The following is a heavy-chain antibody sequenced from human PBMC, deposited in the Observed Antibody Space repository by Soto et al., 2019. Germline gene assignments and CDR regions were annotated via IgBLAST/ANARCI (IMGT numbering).Heavy chain of an antibody. V-gene: IGHV4-39*01. D-gene: IGHD5-12*01. CDR3: ANDPGYSLDY. CDR2: IYYTGST. J-gene: IGHJ4*02. CDR1: GGSITSSSYY. Sequence: SETLSLTCTVSGGSITSSSYYWGWIRQPPGKGLEWIGSIYYTGSTYYNPSLKSRVTISVDTSKNQFSLQLNSVTPEDAAVYYCANDPGYSLDYWGQGIQVTVSS.